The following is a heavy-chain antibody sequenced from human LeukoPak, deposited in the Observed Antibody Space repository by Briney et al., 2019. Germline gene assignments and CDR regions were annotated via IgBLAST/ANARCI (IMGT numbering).Heavy chain of an antibody. CDR2: ISSSSSTI. J-gene: IGHJ4*02. V-gene: IGHV3-48*02. D-gene: IGHD3-16*02. CDR1: GFTVSSNY. Sequence: GGSLRLSCAASGFTVSSNYMSWVRQAPGKGLEWVSYISSSSSTIYYADSVKGRFTISRDNAKNSLYLQMNSLRDEDTAVYYCGTGDYVWGSYREADYWGQGTLVTVSS. CDR3: GTGDYVWGSYREADY.